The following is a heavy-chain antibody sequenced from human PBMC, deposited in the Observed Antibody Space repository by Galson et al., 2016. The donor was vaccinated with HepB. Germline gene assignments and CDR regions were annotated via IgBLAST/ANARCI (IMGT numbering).Heavy chain of an antibody. D-gene: IGHD4-23*01. CDR1: GLTFNIYA. CDR3: VKDMVAGNSLFDAFDI. V-gene: IGHV3-23*01. Sequence: SLRLSCAASGLTFNIYAMSWVRQAPGKGLEWVSTHGGGRNIHYADSVKGRFGISRDEIKSTLFLQLNSLIADDTAIYYCVKDMVAGNSLFDAFDIWGQGTVVTVSS. J-gene: IGHJ3*02. CDR2: HGGGRNI.